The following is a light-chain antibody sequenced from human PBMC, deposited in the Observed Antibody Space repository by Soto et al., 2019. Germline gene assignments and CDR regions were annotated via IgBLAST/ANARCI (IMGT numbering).Light chain of an antibody. J-gene: IGKJ5*01. CDR2: DAS. Sequence: IVLTQSPATLSLSPGERATLSCRASQSVSSYLAWYQQKPGQAPRLLIYDASNRATGIPDRFSGSASGTDFTLTINRLEPEDFAVYYCQLYGISPNFGQGTRLEIK. CDR1: QSVSSY. CDR3: QLYGISPN. V-gene: IGKV3-11*01.